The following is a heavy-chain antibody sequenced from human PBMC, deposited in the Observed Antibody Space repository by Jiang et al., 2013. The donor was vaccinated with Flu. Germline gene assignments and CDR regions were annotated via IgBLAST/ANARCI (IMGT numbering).Heavy chain of an antibody. V-gene: IGHV2-70*11. D-gene: IGHD1-26*01. J-gene: IGHJ5*02. CDR3: ARLIVGATNRGINWFDP. CDR1: GFSLSTSGMC. Sequence: KPTQTLTLTCTFSGFSLSTSGMCVSWIRQPPGKALEWLARIDWDDDKYYSTSLKTRLTISKDTSKNQVVLTMTNMDPVDTATYYCARLIVGATNRGINWFDPWGQGTLVTVSS. CDR2: IDWDDDK.